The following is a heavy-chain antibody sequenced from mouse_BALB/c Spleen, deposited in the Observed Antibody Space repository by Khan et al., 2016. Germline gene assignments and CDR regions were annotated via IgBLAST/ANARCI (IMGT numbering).Heavy chain of an antibody. D-gene: IGHD1-2*01. CDR1: GYSITSGYG. CDR3: ARTARIKY. CDR2: ISYSGST. Sequence: EVQLQESGPGLVKPSQSLSLTCTVTGYSITSGYGWNWLRPFPGNQLEWMGYISYSGSTTSTPSLKSRISITRDPSKNQFFLQLNSVTTEDTATYYCARTARIKYWGQGTTLTVTS. V-gene: IGHV3-2*02. J-gene: IGHJ2*01.